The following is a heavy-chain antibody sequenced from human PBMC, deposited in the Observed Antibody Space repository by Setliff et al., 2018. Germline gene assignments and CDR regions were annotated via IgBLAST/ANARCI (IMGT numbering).Heavy chain of an antibody. CDR2: VNPDNGDT. D-gene: IGHD3-10*02. V-gene: IGHV1-18*01. CDR1: GYTFSAYG. J-gene: IGHJ4*02. Sequence: ASVKVSCKSFGYTFSAYGVSWVRQAPGQGLEWMGWVNPDNGDTKNAQKFQGRVALTTDTSTATVFMELRSLTSDDTAVYYCARYVHFANHFDFWGQGTLVNVS. CDR3: ARYVHFANHFDF.